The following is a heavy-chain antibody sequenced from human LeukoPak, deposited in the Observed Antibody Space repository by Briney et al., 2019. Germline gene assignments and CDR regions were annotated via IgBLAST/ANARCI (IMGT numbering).Heavy chain of an antibody. CDR3: ARKAHYYGSKGGFYGMDV. D-gene: IGHD3-10*01. V-gene: IGHV4-34*01. Sequence: SETLSLTCAVYGGSFSGYYWSWIRQPPGKGLEWIGEINHSGSTNYNPSLKSRATISVDTSKNQFALKLSSVTAADTAGYCCARKAHYYGSKGGFYGMDVWGQGTTVTVSS. CDR1: GGSFSGYY. J-gene: IGHJ6*02. CDR2: INHSGST.